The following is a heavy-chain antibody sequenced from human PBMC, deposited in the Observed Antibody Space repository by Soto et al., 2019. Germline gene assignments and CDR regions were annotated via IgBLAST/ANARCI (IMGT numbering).Heavy chain of an antibody. CDR1: GFTFSSYS. CDR3: ARSPFTVTNIGEDGAFDI. D-gene: IGHD4-17*01. CDR2: ISSSSSTI. J-gene: IGHJ3*02. Sequence: EVQLVESGGGLVQPGGSLRLSCAASGFTFSSYSMNWVRQAPGKGLEWVSYISSSSSTIYYADSVKGRFTISRDNAKNSLYLQMNSLRAEDTAVYYCARSPFTVTNIGEDGAFDIWGQGTMVTVSS. V-gene: IGHV3-48*01.